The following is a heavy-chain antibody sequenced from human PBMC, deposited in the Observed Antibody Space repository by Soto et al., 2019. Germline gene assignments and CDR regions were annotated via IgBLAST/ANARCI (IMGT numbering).Heavy chain of an antibody. CDR3: ARRVNYDILTGTLDYYYGIDV. J-gene: IGHJ6*02. V-gene: IGHV1-69*13. CDR1: GGTYSSYA. CDR2: IIPIFGTA. Sequence: SVKVSCKASGGTYSSYAISWVRQAPGQGLEWMGGIIPIFGTANYAQKFQGRVTITADESTSTAYMELSSLRSEDTAVYYCARRVNYDILTGTLDYYYGIDVWGQGTTVTVSS. D-gene: IGHD3-9*01.